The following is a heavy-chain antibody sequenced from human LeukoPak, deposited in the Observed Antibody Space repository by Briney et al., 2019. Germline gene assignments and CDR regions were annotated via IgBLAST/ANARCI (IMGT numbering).Heavy chain of an antibody. D-gene: IGHD3-16*01. CDR2: ITGDSTYI. Sequence: GGSLRLSCVASGFTVSQNYMSWVRQPPGKGLEWVSSITGDSTYIYYADSVKGRFTISRDNAKNSLYLHINSLRAEDTAVYYCARVQGSPYWGQGTLVTVSS. CDR3: ARVQGSPY. V-gene: IGHV3-21*01. J-gene: IGHJ4*02. CDR1: GFTVSQNY.